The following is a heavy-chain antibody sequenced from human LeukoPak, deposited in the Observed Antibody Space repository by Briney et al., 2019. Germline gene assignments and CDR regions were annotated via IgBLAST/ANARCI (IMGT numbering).Heavy chain of an antibody. CDR1: GYTFTSYG. V-gene: IGHV1-18*01. J-gene: IGHJ5*02. CDR2: ISAYNGNT. Sequence: ASVKVSCKASGYTFTSYGISWVRQAPGQGLEWMGWISAYNGNTNYAQKLQGRVTMTTDTSTSTAYMELRSLRSDDTAVYYCAREIVVVPAARAQSVWFDPWGQGTLVTVSS. CDR3: AREIVVVPAARAQSVWFDP. D-gene: IGHD2-2*01.